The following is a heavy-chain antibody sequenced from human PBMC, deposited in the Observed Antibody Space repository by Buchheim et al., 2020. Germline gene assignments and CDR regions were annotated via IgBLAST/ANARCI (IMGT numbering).Heavy chain of an antibody. V-gene: IGHV1-46*03. D-gene: IGHD2-2*01. CDR3: ARDLGPGGSSTSSHAFDI. CDR1: GYTFTSYY. J-gene: IGHJ3*02. Sequence: QVQLVQSGAEVKKPGASVKVSCKASGYTFTSYYMHWVRQAPGQGLEWMGIINPSGGSTSYAQKFQGRVTMTRDTSTSTVYMELSSLRSEDTAVYYCARDLGPGGSSTSSHAFDIWGQGT. CDR2: INPSGGST.